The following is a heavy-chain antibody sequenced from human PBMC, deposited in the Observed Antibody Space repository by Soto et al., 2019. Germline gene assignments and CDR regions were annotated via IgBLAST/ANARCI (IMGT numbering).Heavy chain of an antibody. J-gene: IGHJ6*02. V-gene: IGHV1-46*01. Sequence: ASVKVSCKASGYTFTSYYMHWVRQAPGQGLEWMGIINPSGGSTSYAQKFQGRVTMTRDTSTSTVYMELSSLRSEDTAVYYCASVNRSSTTCLYYYYGMDVWGQGTTVTVS. CDR1: GYTFTSYY. CDR2: INPSGGST. D-gene: IGHD2-2*01. CDR3: ASVNRSSTTCLYYYYGMDV.